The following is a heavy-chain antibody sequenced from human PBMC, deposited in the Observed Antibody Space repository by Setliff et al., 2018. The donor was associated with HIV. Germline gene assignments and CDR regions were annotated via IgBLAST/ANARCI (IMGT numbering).Heavy chain of an antibody. J-gene: IGHJ6*03. Sequence: ASVKVSCKISGYTLTEVSMHWVRQAPGKGLEWMGYFDPQDGKTVYAQKCQGIVTLTEDTSTGTAYMELRSLSSDDTAVYFCARRMAYGTDYDYHSYMDVWATGTTVNVSS. CDR1: GYTLTEVS. CDR2: FDPQDGKT. CDR3: ARRMAYGTDYDYHSYMDV. D-gene: IGHD3-10*01. V-gene: IGHV1-24*01.